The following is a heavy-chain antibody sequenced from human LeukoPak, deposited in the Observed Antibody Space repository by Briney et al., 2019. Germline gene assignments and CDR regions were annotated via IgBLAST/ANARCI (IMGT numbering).Heavy chain of an antibody. CDR2: INQDGSDK. V-gene: IGHV3-7*01. J-gene: IGHJ4*02. Sequence: GGSLRLSCAVSGFTFSSYWMSWVRQPPGKGLEWVANINQDGSDKYYVESVKGRFTISRDNAKNSLYLQMNSLRAEDTAVYYCARDLSSWLGGPFDYWGQGTLVTVSS. CDR1: GFTFSSYW. CDR3: ARDLSSWLGGPFDY. D-gene: IGHD2-15*01.